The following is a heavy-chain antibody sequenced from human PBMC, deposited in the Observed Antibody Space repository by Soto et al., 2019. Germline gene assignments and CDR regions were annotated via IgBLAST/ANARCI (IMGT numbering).Heavy chain of an antibody. J-gene: IGHJ6*02. CDR1: GGSISSISYY. V-gene: IGHV4-39*01. CDR3: ARQTHTHCSGGSCYYDVNYGMHX. CDR2: IYYSGSS. D-gene: IGHD2-15*01. Sequence: PSETLSLTCTVSGGSISSISYYWGWIRQPPGKGLELIGSIYYSGSSYCNPSLKSRVTISVDTSKSQFSLKLSSVTAADTAVYYRARQTHTHCSGGSCYYDVNYGMHXWGQGTTFTVS.